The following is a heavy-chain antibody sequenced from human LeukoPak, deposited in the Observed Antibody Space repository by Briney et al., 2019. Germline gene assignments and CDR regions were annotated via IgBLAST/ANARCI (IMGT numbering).Heavy chain of an antibody. J-gene: IGHJ6*02. Sequence: GESLQISCKGSGYSFTSYWIGWVRQMPGKGLEWMGIIYPGDSNTRYSPSFQGQVTISADKSISTAYLQWSSLKASDSAMYYCARMVVAAGHYYYYGMDVWGQGTTVTVSS. CDR3: ARMVVAAGHYYYYGMDV. CDR1: GYSFTSYW. CDR2: IYPGDSNT. V-gene: IGHV5-51*01. D-gene: IGHD6-13*01.